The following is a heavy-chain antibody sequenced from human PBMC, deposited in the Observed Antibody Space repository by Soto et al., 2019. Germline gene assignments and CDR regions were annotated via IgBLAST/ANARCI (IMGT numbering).Heavy chain of an antibody. V-gene: IGHV4-30-2*01. D-gene: IGHD6-6*01. J-gene: IGHJ4*02. Sequence: QLQLQESGSGLVKPSQTLSLTCAVSGGSISSGGYSWSWIRQPPGKGLEWIGYIYHSGSTNYNPALKSRVPLSVDRSQNQVPLKLSSVTAADTAVYYCAGGIAARPLGYWGQGTLVTVSS. CDR3: AGGIAARPLGY. CDR1: GGSISSGGYS. CDR2: IYHSGST.